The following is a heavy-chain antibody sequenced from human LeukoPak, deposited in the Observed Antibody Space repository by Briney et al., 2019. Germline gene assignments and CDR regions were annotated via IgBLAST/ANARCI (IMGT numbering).Heavy chain of an antibody. V-gene: IGHV4-4*07. D-gene: IGHD2-21*02. CDR2: IYTSGST. J-gene: IGHJ4*02. CDR1: GGSISSYY. Sequence: SETLSLTCTVSGGSISSYYWSWLRQPAGKGLEWIGRIYTSGSTNYNPSLKRRVTISVDTSKNQFSLKLSSVTAADTAVYYCARDHSGGDCYSCAYFDYWGQGTLVTVSS. CDR3: ARDHSGGDCYSCAYFDY.